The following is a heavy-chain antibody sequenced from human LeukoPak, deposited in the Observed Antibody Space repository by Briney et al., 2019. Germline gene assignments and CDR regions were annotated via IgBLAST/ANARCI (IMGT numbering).Heavy chain of an antibody. CDR2: IYHSGST. CDR3: ARISGGYYYYMDV. Sequence: SQTLSLTCTVSGGSISSGYYWGWIRQPPGKGLEWIGSIYHSGSTYYNPSLKSRVTISVDTSKNQFSLKLSSVTAADTAVYYCARISGGYYYYMDVWGKGTTVTISS. D-gene: IGHD4-23*01. CDR1: GGSISSGYY. V-gene: IGHV4-38-2*02. J-gene: IGHJ6*03.